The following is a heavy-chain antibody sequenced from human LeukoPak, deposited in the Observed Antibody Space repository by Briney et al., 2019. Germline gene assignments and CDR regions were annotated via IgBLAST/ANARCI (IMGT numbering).Heavy chain of an antibody. J-gene: IGHJ4*02. D-gene: IGHD5-18*01. Sequence: SETLSLTCTVSGGSISSYYWSWIRQPAGKGLEWIGRINTSGSTNYNPSLKSRVTMSVDTSKNQFSLKLSSVTAADTAVYYCARALPGYSYGSYYFDYWGQGTLVTISS. CDR2: INTSGST. V-gene: IGHV4-4*07. CDR3: ARALPGYSYGSYYFDY. CDR1: GGSISSYY.